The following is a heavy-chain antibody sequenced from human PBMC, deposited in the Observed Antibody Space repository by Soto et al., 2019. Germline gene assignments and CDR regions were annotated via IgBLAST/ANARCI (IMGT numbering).Heavy chain of an antibody. Sequence: GGSLRLSCLASGFTFSDFAMTWVRHVPGRGLEWVASLDGAGGSTYYAESVRGRFSISRDNSQNKLFLQMKRLTVDDTAIYYCAAPRDEYGSGVSWFTYGMDIWGQGTTVTVSS. J-gene: IGHJ6*02. V-gene: IGHV3-23*01. D-gene: IGHD3-10*01. CDR1: GFTFSDFA. CDR2: LDGAGGST. CDR3: AAPRDEYGSGVSWFTYGMDI.